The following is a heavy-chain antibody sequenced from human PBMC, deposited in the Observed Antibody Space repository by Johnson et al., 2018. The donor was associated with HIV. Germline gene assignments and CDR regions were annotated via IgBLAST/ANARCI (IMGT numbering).Heavy chain of an antibody. D-gene: IGHD3-10*01. CDR3: ARGVDGAFDI. V-gene: IGHV3-30-3*01. CDR2: ISYDGSNK. CDR1: GFTFSSYA. J-gene: IGHJ3*02. Sequence: QVQLVESGGGLIQPGGSLRLSCAASGFTFSSYAMHWVRQAPGKGLEWVSVISYDGSNKYYADSVKGRLTISRDNSKNTLYLQMNSLRAEATAVYYCARGVDGAFDIWGQGTMVTVSS.